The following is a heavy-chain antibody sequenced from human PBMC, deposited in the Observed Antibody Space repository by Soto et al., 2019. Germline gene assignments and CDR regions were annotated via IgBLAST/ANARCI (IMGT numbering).Heavy chain of an antibody. CDR3: AKAKYSGSYHYDGMDA. CDR1: GFTFSSYG. CDR2: ISYDGSSK. V-gene: IGHV3-30*18. D-gene: IGHD1-26*01. J-gene: IGHJ6*02. Sequence: QVQLVESGGGVVQPGRSLRLSCAASGFTFSSYGMHWVRQAPGKGLEWVAVISYDGSSKYYADSVKGRFTISRDNSKNKLYLQMNSLRAEDTAVHYCAKAKYSGSYHYDGMDAWGQGTTVTVSS.